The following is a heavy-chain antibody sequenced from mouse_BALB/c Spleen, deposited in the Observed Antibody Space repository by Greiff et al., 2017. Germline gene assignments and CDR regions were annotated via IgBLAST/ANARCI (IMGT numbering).Heavy chain of an antibody. CDR3: AREGYYYGSIMDY. CDR2: ISSGSSTI. J-gene: IGHJ4*01. D-gene: IGHD1-1*01. Sequence: EVHLVESGGGLVQPGGSRKLSCAASGFTFSSFGMHWVRQAPEKGLEWVAYISSGSSTIYYADTVKGRFTISRDNPKNTLFLQMTSLRSEDTAMYYCAREGYYYGSIMDYWGQGTSVTVSS. V-gene: IGHV5-17*02. CDR1: GFTFSSFG.